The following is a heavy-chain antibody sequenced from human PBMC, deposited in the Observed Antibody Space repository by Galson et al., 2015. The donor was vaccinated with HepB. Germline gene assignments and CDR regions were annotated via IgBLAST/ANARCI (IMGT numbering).Heavy chain of an antibody. J-gene: IGHJ6*02. CDR2: INPNSGGT. CDR1: GYTFTGYY. D-gene: IGHD2-21*01. V-gene: IGHV1-2*04. Sequence: SVKVSCKASGYTFTGYYMHWVRQAPGQGLEWTGWINPNSGGTNYAQKFQGWVTMTRDTSISTAYMELSRLRSDDTAVYYCARDIAAFDGYNYYGMDVWGQGTTVTVSS. CDR3: ARDIAAFDGYNYYGMDV.